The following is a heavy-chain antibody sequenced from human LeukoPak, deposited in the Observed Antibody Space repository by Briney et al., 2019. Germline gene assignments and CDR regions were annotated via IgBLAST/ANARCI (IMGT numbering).Heavy chain of an antibody. V-gene: IGHV3-23*01. J-gene: IGHJ4*02. CDR2: ISGSGGST. CDR3: ANGDYYDSSGPFDY. CDR1: GFTFSSYA. D-gene: IGHD3-22*01. Sequence: GGSLRLSCAASGFTFSSYAMSWVRQAPRKGLEWVSAISGSGGSTYYADSVKGRFTISRDNSKNTLYLQMNSLRAEDTAVYYCANGDYYDSSGPFDYWRQGTLVTVSS.